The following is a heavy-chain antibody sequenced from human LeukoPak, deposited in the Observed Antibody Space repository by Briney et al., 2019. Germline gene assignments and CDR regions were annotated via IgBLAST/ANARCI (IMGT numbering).Heavy chain of an antibody. D-gene: IGHD1-26*01. V-gene: IGHV3-23*01. CDR2: ISGSGGST. J-gene: IGHJ4*02. CDR3: AKDPIVGVTGGDYFDY. CDR1: GFTFSSYA. Sequence: GGSLRLSCAASGFTFSSYAMSWVRQAPGKGLEWVSAISGSGGSTYYADSVKGRFTISRDNSKNTLYLQMNSLRAEDTAVYYCAKDPIVGVTGGDYFDYWGQGTLVTVSS.